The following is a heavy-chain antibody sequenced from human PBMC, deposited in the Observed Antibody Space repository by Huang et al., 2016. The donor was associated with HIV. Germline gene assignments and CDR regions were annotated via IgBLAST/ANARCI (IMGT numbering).Heavy chain of an antibody. D-gene: IGHD2-2*01. CDR2: MNPDSGNT. J-gene: IGHJ5*02. CDR1: GYTFANYE. Sequence: QVQLVQSGAEVKKPGASVKVSCKTSGYTFANYEINWVRQATGQGLEWMGWMNPDSGNTGYAPKFQGRVTITRNTSITTAYMELSSLRSDDTAVYYCARTPGYCSSINCYHSRWFDPWGQGTLVTVSS. V-gene: IGHV1-8*03. CDR3: ARTPGYCSSINCYHSRWFDP.